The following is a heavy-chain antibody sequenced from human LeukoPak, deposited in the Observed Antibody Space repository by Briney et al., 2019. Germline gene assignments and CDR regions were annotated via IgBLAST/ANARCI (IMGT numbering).Heavy chain of an antibody. J-gene: IGHJ5*01. CDR3: AKDRPNYYESNGDYYRRNGDS. V-gene: IGHV3-23*01. Sequence: GGSLRLSCAASGFTFSIYAMSWVRQAPGKGLEWVSSITSLDGGTFYTDPVKGRFTISRDNSKNMLYLQMNSLRAEDTAIYYCAKDRPNYYESNGDYYRRNGDSWGQGTLVTVSS. D-gene: IGHD3-22*01. CDR2: ITSLDGGT. CDR1: GFTFSIYA.